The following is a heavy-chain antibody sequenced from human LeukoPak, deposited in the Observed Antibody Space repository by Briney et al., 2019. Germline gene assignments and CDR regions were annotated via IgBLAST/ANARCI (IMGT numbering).Heavy chain of an antibody. V-gene: IGHV3-23*01. CDR3: AKGITWIQLWLADY. J-gene: IGHJ4*02. CDR1: GFTFSSYA. Sequence: GGSLRLSCAASGFTFSSYAMSWVRQAPGKGLEWVSAISGSGGSTYYADSVRGRFTTSRDNSKDTLYLQMNSLRAEDTAIYYCAKGITWIQLWLADYWGQGTLVTVSS. CDR2: ISGSGGST. D-gene: IGHD5-18*01.